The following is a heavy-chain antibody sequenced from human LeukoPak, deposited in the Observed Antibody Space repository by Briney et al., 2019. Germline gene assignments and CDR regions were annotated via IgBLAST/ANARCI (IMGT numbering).Heavy chain of an antibody. J-gene: IGHJ4*02. Sequence: ASVKVSCTASGYTFTGYHMHWVRQAPGQGLEWMGWINPNIGGTNYAQKFQGRVTMTRDTSISTAYMELSSLRSDDTAVYYCARGGYQLPEDYWGQGTLVTVSS. D-gene: IGHD2-2*01. CDR3: ARGGYQLPEDY. CDR1: GYTFTGYH. CDR2: INPNIGGT. V-gene: IGHV1-2*02.